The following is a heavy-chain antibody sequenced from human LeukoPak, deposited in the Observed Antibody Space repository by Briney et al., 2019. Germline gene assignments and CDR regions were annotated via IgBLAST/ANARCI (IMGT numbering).Heavy chain of an antibody. D-gene: IGHD3-10*01. CDR1: GVSISSSNSY. J-gene: IGHJ4*02. CDR3: ARQTGSGLFILP. V-gene: IGHV4-39*01. Sequence: SETLSLTCTVSGVSISSSNSYWGWIRQPPGKGLEWIGSIYYSGNIYYNASLKSQVSISIDMSKNQFSLKLTSVTAADTAVYYCARQTGSGLFILPGGQGTLVTVSS. CDR2: IYYSGNI.